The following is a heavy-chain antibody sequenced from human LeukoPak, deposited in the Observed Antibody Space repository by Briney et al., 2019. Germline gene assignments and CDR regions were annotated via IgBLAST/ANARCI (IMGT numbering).Heavy chain of an antibody. D-gene: IGHD3-10*01. V-gene: IGHV3-21*01. CDR1: GFTFSSYS. Sequence: GGSLRLSCAASGFTFSSYSMSWVRQAPGKGLEWVSSISSSSSYIYYADSVKGRFTISRDNAKNSLYLQMNSLRAEDTAVYYCASVARMVRGGHPLYYYYYMDGWSKGTTVTVSS. J-gene: IGHJ6*03. CDR2: ISSSSSYI. CDR3: ASVARMVRGGHPLYYYYYMDG.